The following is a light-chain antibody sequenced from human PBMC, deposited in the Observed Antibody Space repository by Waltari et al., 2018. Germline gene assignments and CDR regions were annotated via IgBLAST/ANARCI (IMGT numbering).Light chain of an antibody. V-gene: IGLV2-8*01. Sequence: QSALTQPPSASGSPGQSLPISCTGSSSDVGAYKYVSCYHQHPGKAPKLTMYEHSTRPSGVPELFAGSKSGNTAPLTVSGLQADDEADYYCSSLAGSNRFGVFGGGTKLTVL. J-gene: IGLJ3*02. CDR2: EHS. CDR3: SSLAGSNRFGV. CDR1: SSDVGAYKY.